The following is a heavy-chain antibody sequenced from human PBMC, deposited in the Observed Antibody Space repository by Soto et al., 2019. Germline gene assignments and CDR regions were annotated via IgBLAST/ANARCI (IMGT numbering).Heavy chain of an antibody. V-gene: IGHV4-4*07. D-gene: IGHD6-13*01. Sequence: SETLSLTCTVSGGSISSYYWSWIRQPAGKGLEWIGRIYTSGSTNYNPSLKSRVTMSVDTSKNQFSLKLSSVTAADTAVYYCARGGIAAAGTGFHYYYYGMDVWGQGTTVTVSS. CDR2: IYTSGST. CDR1: GGSISSYY. CDR3: ARGGIAAAGTGFHYYYYGMDV. J-gene: IGHJ6*02.